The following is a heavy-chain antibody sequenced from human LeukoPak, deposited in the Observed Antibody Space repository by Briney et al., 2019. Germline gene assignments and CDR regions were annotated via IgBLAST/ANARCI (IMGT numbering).Heavy chain of an antibody. CDR1: GFTFSSYS. Sequence: GGSLRLSCAASGFTFSSYSMNWVRQAPGKGLEWVSSISSSSSYIYYADSVKGRFTISRDNSKNTLYLQMNSLRAEDTAVYYCAKEDYNWNNFDYWGQGTLVTVSS. D-gene: IGHD1-20*01. CDR2: ISSSSSYI. CDR3: AKEDYNWNNFDY. V-gene: IGHV3-21*04. J-gene: IGHJ4*02.